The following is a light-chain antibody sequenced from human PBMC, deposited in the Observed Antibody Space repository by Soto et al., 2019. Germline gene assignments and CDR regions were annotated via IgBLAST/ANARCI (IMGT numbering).Light chain of an antibody. CDR1: SRYVGTYKY. CDR3: SSYAGRNNFV. V-gene: IGLV2-8*01. Sequence: QCALTQPPSAYGTPVHSFTLSSTGTSRYVGTYKYVSWYQQHPGKAPKLMIYEVTKRPSGVPDRFSGSKSGNTASLTVSGLQAEDEADSYCSSYAGRNNFVFGTGTKVTVL. CDR2: EVT. J-gene: IGLJ1*01.